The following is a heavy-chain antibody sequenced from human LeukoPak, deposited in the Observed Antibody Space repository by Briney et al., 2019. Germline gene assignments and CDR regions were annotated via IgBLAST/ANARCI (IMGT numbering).Heavy chain of an antibody. Sequence: ASVKASCKHSGYTFANFGITWVRQAPGQGLEWMGWISVYNGNTNYAQNLQGRVTLTTDTSTSTAYMELRSLRSDGTALYYCARTCSSSSCYMDHWGQGTLVTVSS. J-gene: IGHJ4*02. V-gene: IGHV1-18*01. CDR1: GYTFANFG. CDR3: ARTCSSSSCYMDH. CDR2: ISVYNGNT. D-gene: IGHD2-2*02.